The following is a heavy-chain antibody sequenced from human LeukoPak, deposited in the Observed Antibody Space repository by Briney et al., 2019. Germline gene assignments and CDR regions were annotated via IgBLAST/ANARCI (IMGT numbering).Heavy chain of an antibody. D-gene: IGHD1-26*01. V-gene: IGHV3-53*01. CDR2: IHIGGTT. Sequence: GGSLRLSCAASGFTVSSNYMTWVRQAPGKGLEWVSVIHIGGTTYYADSVKGRFTISRDNAKNSLYLQMNSLRDEDTAVHYCARDYSSSGSFFGYYYGMDVWGQGTTVTVSS. CDR3: ARDYSSSGSFFGYYYGMDV. CDR1: GFTVSSNY. J-gene: IGHJ6*02.